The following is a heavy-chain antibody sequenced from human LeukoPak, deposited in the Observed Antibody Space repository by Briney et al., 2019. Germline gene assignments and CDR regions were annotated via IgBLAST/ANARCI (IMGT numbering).Heavy chain of an antibody. CDR2: INPKSGGT. CDR3: ARDHIGVTATEFDY. J-gene: IGHJ4*02. Sequence: ASVKVSCKSSGYTFTDHYMHWVRQAPGQGLEWMGWINPKSGGTNYAQKFQGRVTMTRDTSISTAYMELSRLRSDDTAVYYCARDHIGVTATEFDYWGQGTLVTVSS. CDR1: GYTFTDHY. V-gene: IGHV1-2*02. D-gene: IGHD2-21*01.